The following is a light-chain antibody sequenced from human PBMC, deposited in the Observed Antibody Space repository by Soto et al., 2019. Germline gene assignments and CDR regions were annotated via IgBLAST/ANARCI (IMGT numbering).Light chain of an antibody. CDR1: QGISDY. V-gene: IGKV1-27*01. CDR3: QKYHNDPRT. J-gene: IGKJ1*01. CDR2: AAS. Sequence: DIQMTQSPSSLSASVGDTVTITCRASQGISDYLAWYQQKPGQVPNLLIYAASTLQSGVPSRFSGSGSGTGITLPSSSRRPEHVATCHCQKYHNDPRTFGQGTKVEI.